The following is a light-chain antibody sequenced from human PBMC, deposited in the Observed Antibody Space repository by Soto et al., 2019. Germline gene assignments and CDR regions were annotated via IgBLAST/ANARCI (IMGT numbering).Light chain of an antibody. CDR2: DTS. CDR3: HQYGSSPGT. Sequence: EIVLTQSPGTLSLSPGERATLSCRASQNVRDSYLACYQQKPGQAPSLLLYDTSTRATGVPDRFSGSGSGTDFALTISRVEPEDFALYFCHQYGSSPGTFGQGTKVEI. J-gene: IGKJ1*01. V-gene: IGKV3-20*01. CDR1: QNVRDSY.